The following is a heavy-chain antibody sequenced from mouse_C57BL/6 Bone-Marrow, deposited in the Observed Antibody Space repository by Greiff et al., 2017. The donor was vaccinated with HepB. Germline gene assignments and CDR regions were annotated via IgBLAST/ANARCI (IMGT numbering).Heavy chain of an antibody. J-gene: IGHJ1*03. CDR2: IDPSDSDT. CDR3: ARGELGTYWYFDV. CDR1: GYTFTSYW. Sequence: QVQLQQPGAELVMPGASVKLSCKASGYTFTSYWMHWVKQRPGQGLEWIGEIDPSDSDTNYNQKFKGKATLTGDKSSSTAYMQLSSLTSEESAVYDCARGELGTYWYFDVWGTGTTVTVSS. D-gene: IGHD4-1*01. V-gene: IGHV1-69*01.